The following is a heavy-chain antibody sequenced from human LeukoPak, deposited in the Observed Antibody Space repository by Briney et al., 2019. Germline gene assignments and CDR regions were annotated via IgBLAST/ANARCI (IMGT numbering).Heavy chain of an antibody. CDR1: GGSISSYY. Sequence: KPSETLSLTCTVSGGSISSYYWSWIRQPPGKGLEWIGYIYYSGSTNYNPSLKSRVTISVDTSKNQFSLKLSSVTAADTAVYYCARGLSSGPIDYWGQGTLVTVSS. J-gene: IGHJ4*02. CDR3: ARGLSSGPIDY. V-gene: IGHV4-59*01. D-gene: IGHD6-19*01. CDR2: IYYSGST.